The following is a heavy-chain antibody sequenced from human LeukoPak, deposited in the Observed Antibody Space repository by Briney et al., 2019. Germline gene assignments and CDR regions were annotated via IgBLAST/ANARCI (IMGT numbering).Heavy chain of an antibody. J-gene: IGHJ4*02. CDR3: AREGYYYGSGIDY. CDR1: GGSFSGYY. CDR2: INHSGST. Sequence: SETLSLTCAVSGGSFSGYYWSWIRQPPGKGLEWIGEINHSGSTNYNPSLKSRVTISVDTSKNQFSLKLSSVTAADTAVYYCAREGYYYGSGIDYWGQGTLVTVSS. V-gene: IGHV4-34*01. D-gene: IGHD3-10*01.